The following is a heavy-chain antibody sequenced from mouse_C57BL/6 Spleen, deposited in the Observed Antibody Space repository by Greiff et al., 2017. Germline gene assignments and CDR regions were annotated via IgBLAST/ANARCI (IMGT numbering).Heavy chain of an antibody. V-gene: IGHV5-17*01. J-gene: IGHJ2*01. Sequence: EVKVVESGGGLVKPGGSLKLSCAASGFTFSDYGMHWVRQAPEKGLEWVAYISSGSSTIYYADTVKGRFTISRDNAKNTLFLQMTSLRSEDTAMYYCATHYSNFLDYWGQGTTLTVSS. D-gene: IGHD2-5*01. CDR1: GFTFSDYG. CDR3: ATHYSNFLDY. CDR2: ISSGSSTI.